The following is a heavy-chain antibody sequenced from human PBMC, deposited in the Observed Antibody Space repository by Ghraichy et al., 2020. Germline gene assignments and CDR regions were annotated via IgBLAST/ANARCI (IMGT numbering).Heavy chain of an antibody. J-gene: IGHJ4*02. CDR2: ISSNGGST. D-gene: IGHD2-15*01. CDR3: VKAPYAGSGYVEF. V-gene: IGHV3-23*01. CDR1: GFIFSSYA. Sequence: GESLNISCEGSGFIFSSYAMGWVRQAPGKGLEWVSVISSNGGSTYYADSVKGRFSISRDNSKNMVYMQMNSLRVDDTAVYYCVKAPYAGSGYVEFWGRGRLVTVSS.